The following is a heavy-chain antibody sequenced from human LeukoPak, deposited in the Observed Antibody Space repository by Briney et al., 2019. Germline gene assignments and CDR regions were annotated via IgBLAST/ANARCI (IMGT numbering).Heavy chain of an antibody. CDR1: GGSISSYY. CDR2: IYYSGGT. CDR3: ARAVAGTLVRFDY. Sequence: PSETLSLTCTVSGGSISSYYWSWIRQPPGRGLGWIGCIYYSGGTKYIPSLTSRVTISVDTSKNQFSLQLTSVTAADTAVYYCARAVAGTLVRFDYRGQGTLVTVSS. D-gene: IGHD6-19*01. J-gene: IGHJ4*02. V-gene: IGHV4-59*08.